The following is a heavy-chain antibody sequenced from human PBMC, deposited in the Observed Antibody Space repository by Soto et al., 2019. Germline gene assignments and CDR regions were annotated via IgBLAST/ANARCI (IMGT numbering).Heavy chain of an antibody. Sequence: QVQLQESGPGLVKPSQTLSLTCTVSGGSISSVNYYWSWIRQHPGKGLEWIGYIYYSGTTYYNPSLKCLVTTSVATAKNPFSLGLNSGTAAATSVYYWAKGGGGGVDYWGQGTLVTVSS. V-gene: IGHV4-31*01. CDR1: GGSISSVNYY. CDR3: AKGGGGGVDY. J-gene: IGHJ4*02. D-gene: IGHD1-26*01. CDR2: IYYSGTT.